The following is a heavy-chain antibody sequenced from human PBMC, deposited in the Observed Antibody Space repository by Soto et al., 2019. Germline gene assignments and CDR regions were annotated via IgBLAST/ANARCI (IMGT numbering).Heavy chain of an antibody. CDR2: ISSSSSYI. CDR3: ARDIRRSATVRVYYYYGMDV. CDR1: GFTFGSYS. Sequence: PGGSLRLSCAASGFTFGSYSMNWVRQAPGKGLEWVSSISSSSSYIYYADSVKGRFTISRDNAKNSLYLQMNSLRAEDTAVYYCARDIRRSATVRVYYYYGMDVWGQGTTVTVSS. D-gene: IGHD4-4*01. V-gene: IGHV3-21*01. J-gene: IGHJ6*02.